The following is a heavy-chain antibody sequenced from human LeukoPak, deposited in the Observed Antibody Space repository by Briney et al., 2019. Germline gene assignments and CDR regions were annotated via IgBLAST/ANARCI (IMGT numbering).Heavy chain of an antibody. CDR3: ARGTSYFRAYYYGSGSSYYFDY. CDR2: ISSYNGNT. Sequence: ASVKVSCKASGYTFSNYGISWVRQAPGQGLEWMGWISSYNGNTGYAQKFQGRVTITRNTSISTAYMELSSLRSEDTAVYYCARGTSYFRAYYYGSGSSYYFDYWGQGTLVTVSS. D-gene: IGHD3-10*01. CDR1: GYTFSNYG. V-gene: IGHV1-8*03. J-gene: IGHJ4*02.